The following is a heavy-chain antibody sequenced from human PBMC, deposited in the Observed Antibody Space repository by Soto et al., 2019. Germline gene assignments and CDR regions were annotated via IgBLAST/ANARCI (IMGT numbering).Heavy chain of an antibody. V-gene: IGHV4-61*01. CDR2: IYYSGSA. Sequence: SETLSLTCTVPGGSVSNISDYWSWVRQPPGKGLEWIGYIYYSGSADYNPSLGSRVTISLDTSKNQFSLKLSSVTTAETAVYYCARGVGLGYYYYHMDLWGQGTTVTVSS. J-gene: IGHJ6*02. D-gene: IGHD3-10*01. CDR1: GGSVSNISDY. CDR3: ARGVGLGYYYYHMDL.